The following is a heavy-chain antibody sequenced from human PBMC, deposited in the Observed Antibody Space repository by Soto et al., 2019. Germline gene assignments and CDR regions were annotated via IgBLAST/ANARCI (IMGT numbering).Heavy chain of an antibody. J-gene: IGHJ3*02. CDR3: AKALSGSYRGDAFDI. Sequence: PGGSLRLSCAASGFTFSTYWMHWVRQAPGKGLEWVSAISGSGGSTYYADSVKGRFTISRDNSKNTLYLQMNSLRAEDTAVYYCAKALSGSYRGDAFDIWGQGTMVTVSS. V-gene: IGHV3-23*01. D-gene: IGHD1-26*01. CDR2: ISGSGGST. CDR1: GFTFSTYW.